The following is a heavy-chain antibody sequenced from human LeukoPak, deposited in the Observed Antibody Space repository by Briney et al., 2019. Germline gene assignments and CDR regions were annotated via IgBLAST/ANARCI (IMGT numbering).Heavy chain of an antibody. D-gene: IGHD3-9*01. CDR1: GFTFNTYA. J-gene: IGHJ4*02. CDR2: IWYDGSDK. CDR3: AKDLRYYDILTGYYFGTPY. Sequence: GGSLRLSCAASGFTFNTYAMHWVRQAPGKGLEWVAIIWYDGSDKYYADSVRGRFTISRDNSKNTLYLQMNSLRAEDTAVYYCAKDLRYYDILTGYYFGTPYWGQGTLVTVSS. V-gene: IGHV3-33*06.